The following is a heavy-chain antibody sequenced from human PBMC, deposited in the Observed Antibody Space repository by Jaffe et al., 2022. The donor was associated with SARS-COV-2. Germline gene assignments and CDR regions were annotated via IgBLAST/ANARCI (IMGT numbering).Heavy chain of an antibody. Sequence: EVQLVESGGGLIQPGGSLRLSCAASGFTVGSNYMTWVRQAPGKGLEWVSVIYSGGSAFYADSVKGRFTISRDNSKNTLYLQMNSLRAEDTAVYYCARDVSTSYYYYYYAMDVWGQGTTVTVSS. CDR3: ARDVSTSYYYYYYAMDV. CDR2: IYSGGSA. J-gene: IGHJ6*02. CDR1: GFTVGSNY. V-gene: IGHV3-53*01. D-gene: IGHD6-6*01.